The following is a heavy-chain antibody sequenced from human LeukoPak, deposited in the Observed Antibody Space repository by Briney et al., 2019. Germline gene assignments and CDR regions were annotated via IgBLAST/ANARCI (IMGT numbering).Heavy chain of an antibody. J-gene: IGHJ4*02. CDR3: AREGSWSGGRLDY. Sequence: GSLRLSCAASGFTFSSYSMNWVRQAPGKGLEWVSSISSSSSYIYYADSVKGRFTISRDNAKNSLYLQMNSLRAEDTAVYYCAREGSWSGGRLDYWGQGTLVTVSS. D-gene: IGHD2-15*01. CDR1: GFTFSSYS. CDR2: ISSSSSYI. V-gene: IGHV3-21*01.